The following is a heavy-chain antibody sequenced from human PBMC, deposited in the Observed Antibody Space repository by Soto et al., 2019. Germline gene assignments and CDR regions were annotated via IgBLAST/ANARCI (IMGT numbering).Heavy chain of an antibody. CDR2: IKQDGSEK. CDR1: GFTFSSYW. J-gene: IGHJ6*02. V-gene: IGHV3-7*04. CDR3: ARFYYDSSGYLPSPYYYYYGMDV. Sequence: GGSLRLSCAASGFTFSSYWMSWVRQAPGKGLEWVANIKQDGSEKYYVDSVKGRFTISRDNAKNSLYLQMNSLRAEDTSVYYCARFYYDSSGYLPSPYYYYYGMDVWGQGTTVTVSS. D-gene: IGHD3-22*01.